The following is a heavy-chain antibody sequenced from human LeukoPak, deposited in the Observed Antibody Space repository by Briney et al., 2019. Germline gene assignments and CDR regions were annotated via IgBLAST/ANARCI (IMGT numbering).Heavy chain of an antibody. CDR2: IKPDGSEK. CDR3: ARDPAYGALDY. V-gene: IGHV3-7*01. Sequence: GGSLRLSCAASGFTFSSHYMTWVRQTPGKGLEWVANIKPDGSEKGYGDFVKGRFSISRDNAKNSLYLQMNSLRADDTAVYCCARDPAYGALDYWGQGTLVTVSS. J-gene: IGHJ4*02. D-gene: IGHD4-17*01. CDR1: GFTFSSHY.